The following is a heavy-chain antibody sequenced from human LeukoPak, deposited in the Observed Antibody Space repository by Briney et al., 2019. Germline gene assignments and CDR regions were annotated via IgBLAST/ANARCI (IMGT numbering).Heavy chain of an antibody. V-gene: IGHV1-8*01. D-gene: IGHD1-26*01. CDR3: ARVAGSIDY. Sequence: ASVKVSCKASGYTFTTYDINWVRQATGQGLEWMGWTNPKSGYTGYAQKFQRRVTMSRDTSTSTAYMELSSLRSEDTAVYYCARVAGSIDYWGQGTLVTVSS. CDR1: GYTFTTYD. CDR2: TNPKSGYT. J-gene: IGHJ4*02.